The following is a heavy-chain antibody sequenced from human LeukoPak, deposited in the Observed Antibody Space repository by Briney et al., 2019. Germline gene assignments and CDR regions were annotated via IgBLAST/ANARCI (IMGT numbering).Heavy chain of an antibody. CDR2: IYTSGST. J-gene: IGHJ4*02. CDR3: ARQEQQLVDY. CDR1: GGSISSGSYY. D-gene: IGHD6-13*01. Sequence: SETLSLTCTVSGGSISSGSYYWSWIRQPAGKGLEWIGRIYTSGSTNYNPSLKSRVTISVDTSKNQLSLKLSSVTAADTAVYYCARQEQQLVDYWGQGTLVTVSS. V-gene: IGHV4-61*02.